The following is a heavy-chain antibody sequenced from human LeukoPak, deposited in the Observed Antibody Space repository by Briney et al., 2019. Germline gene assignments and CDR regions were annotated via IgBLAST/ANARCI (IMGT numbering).Heavy chain of an antibody. J-gene: IGHJ4*02. CDR3: ARYCGGDCYSVSGFDY. V-gene: IGHV3-66*01. CDR1: GFSFSSYA. CDR2: IYSGGST. D-gene: IGHD2-21*02. Sequence: QPGGSLRLSCAASGFSFSSYAMSWVRQAPGKGLEWVSVIYSGGSTYYADSVKGRFTISRDNSKNTLYLQMNSLRAEDTAVYYCARYCGGDCYSVSGFDYWGQGTLVTVSS.